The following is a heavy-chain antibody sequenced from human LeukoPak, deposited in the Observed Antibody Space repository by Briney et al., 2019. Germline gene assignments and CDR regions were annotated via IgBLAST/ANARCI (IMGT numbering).Heavy chain of an antibody. CDR2: IYYSGST. J-gene: IGHJ3*02. CDR1: GGSISSYY. D-gene: IGHD6-19*01. V-gene: IGHV4-59*01. Sequence: SETLSLTCTVSGGSISSYYWSWIRQPPGKGLEWFGYIYYSGSTNYNPSLKSRVTISVDTSKNQFSLKLSSVTAADTAVYYCARIRYSSGWWGPLNAFDIWGQGKMVTVSS. CDR3: ARIRYSSGWWGPLNAFDI.